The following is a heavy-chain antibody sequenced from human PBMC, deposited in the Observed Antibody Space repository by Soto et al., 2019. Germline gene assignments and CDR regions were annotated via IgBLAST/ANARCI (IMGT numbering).Heavy chain of an antibody. CDR1: GFTFSSYA. CDR2: ISYDGSNK. V-gene: IGHV3-30-3*01. J-gene: IGHJ3*02. CDR3: ARAKGYYDSSGRNAFDI. Sequence: LRLSCAASGFTFSSYAMHWVRQAPGKGLEWVAVISYDGSNKYYADSVKGRFTISRDNSKNTLYLQMNSLRAEDTAVYYCARAKGYYDSSGRNAFDIWGQGTMVTVS. D-gene: IGHD3-22*01.